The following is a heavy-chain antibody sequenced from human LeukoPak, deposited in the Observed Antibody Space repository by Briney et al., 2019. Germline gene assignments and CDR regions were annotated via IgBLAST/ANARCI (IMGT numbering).Heavy chain of an antibody. D-gene: IGHD3-22*01. Sequence: KTSETLSLTCAVYGGSFSSYYWSWIRQPPGKGLEWIGEINHSGSTNYNPSLKSRVTISVDTSKNQFSLKLSSVTAADTAVYYCARGRLMYYDSSGYYYDAFDIWGQGTMVTVSS. V-gene: IGHV4-34*01. CDR3: ARGRLMYYDSSGYYYDAFDI. CDR1: GGSFSSYY. J-gene: IGHJ3*02. CDR2: INHSGST.